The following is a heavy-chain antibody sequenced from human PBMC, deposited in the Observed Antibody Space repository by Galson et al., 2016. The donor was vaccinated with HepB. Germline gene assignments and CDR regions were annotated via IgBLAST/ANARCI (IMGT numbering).Heavy chain of an antibody. J-gene: IGHJ3*02. CDR1: GFSVNTYA. CDR3: VRDRTYSGSYLDAFDI. V-gene: IGHV3-30-3*01. D-gene: IGHD1-26*01. CDR2: LSTNGLSQ. Sequence: SLRLSCAASGFSVNTYAVNWVRQAPGKGLEWVAVLSTNGLSQHYSDSVKGRFTISRDNAKNSLYLQMNSLRAEDTAVYYCVRDRTYSGSYLDAFDIWGHGTMVTVSS.